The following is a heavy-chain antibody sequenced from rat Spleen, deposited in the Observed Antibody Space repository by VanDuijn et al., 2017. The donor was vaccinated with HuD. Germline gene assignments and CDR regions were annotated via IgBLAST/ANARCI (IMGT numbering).Heavy chain of an antibody. D-gene: IGHD1-12*01. V-gene: IGHV7-6*01. CDR1: GFTFADFY. Sequence: EVKLLESGGGLVQPGGSLRLSCAASGFTFADFYMSWIRQSPGKAPEWLSFFRNKANSYTTEYNPSGKGRFTISRDGTQNVLYLQMNTLRGEDTAIDYCAKHDQKNYDVMGAWGQGVMVTVSS. CDR2: FRNKANSYTT. J-gene: IGHJ2*01. CDR3: AKHDQKNYDVMGA.